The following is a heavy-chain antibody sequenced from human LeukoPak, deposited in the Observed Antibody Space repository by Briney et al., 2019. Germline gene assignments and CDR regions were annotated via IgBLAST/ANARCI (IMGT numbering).Heavy chain of an antibody. CDR1: GGTFSSYA. CDR2: IIPIFGTA. D-gene: IGHD3-22*01. Sequence: ASVKVSCKASGGTFSSYAINWVRQAPGQGLEWMGGIIPIFGTANYAQKFQGRVTITTDESTSTAYMELSSLRSEDTAVYYYASGPLDDSSGYYYSYWGQGTLVTVSS. J-gene: IGHJ4*02. V-gene: IGHV1-69*05. CDR3: ASGPLDDSSGYYYSY.